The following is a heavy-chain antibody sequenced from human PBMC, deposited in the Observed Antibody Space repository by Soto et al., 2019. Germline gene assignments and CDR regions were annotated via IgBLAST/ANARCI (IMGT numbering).Heavy chain of an antibody. CDR2: IYYSGGS. CDR1: GGSISRGGYY. D-gene: IGHD3-10*01. J-gene: IGHJ4*02. Sequence: QVQLQESGPGLVKPSQTLSLTCTVSGGSISRGGYYWSWIRQHPGKGLEWIGYIYYSGGSFYNPSLKSRLTMSVDTSKNQFSLRLTSVTAADTAVYFCARGVGLGNSYYFDYWGQGTLVTVSS. CDR3: ARGVGLGNSYYFDY. V-gene: IGHV4-31*03.